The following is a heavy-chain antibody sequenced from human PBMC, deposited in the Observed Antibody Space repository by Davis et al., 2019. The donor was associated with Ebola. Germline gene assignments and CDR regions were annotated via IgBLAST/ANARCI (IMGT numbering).Heavy chain of an antibody. D-gene: IGHD3-10*01. CDR1: GYTFTSYG. CDR2: ISAYNGNT. CDR3: ARSITMVRGVSWFDP. J-gene: IGHJ5*02. V-gene: IGHV1-18*01. Sequence: ASVKVSCKASGYTFTSYGISWVRQAPGQGLEWMGWISAYNGNTNYAQKLQGRVTMTTDTSTSTAYMELRSLRSDDTAVYYCARSITMVRGVSWFDPWGQGTPVTVSS.